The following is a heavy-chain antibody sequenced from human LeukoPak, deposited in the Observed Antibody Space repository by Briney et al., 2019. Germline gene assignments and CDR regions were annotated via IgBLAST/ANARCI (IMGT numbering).Heavy chain of an antibody. CDR1: GGTFSSYA. V-gene: IGHV1-69*04. J-gene: IGHJ3*02. CDR3: ARGGHPGIYDSRGEAFDI. CDR2: IIPILGIA. Sequence: GSSVKVSCKASGGTFSSYAISWVRQAPGQGLEWMGRIIPILGIANYAQKFQGRVTITADKSTSTAYMELSSLRSEDTAVYYCARGGHPGIYDSRGEAFDIWGQGTMVTVSS. D-gene: IGHD3-22*01.